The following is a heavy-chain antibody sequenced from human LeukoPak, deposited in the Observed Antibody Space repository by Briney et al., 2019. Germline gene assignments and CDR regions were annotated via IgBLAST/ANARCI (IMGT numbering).Heavy chain of an antibody. V-gene: IGHV4-39*01. Sequence: PSETLSLTCAVYGGSFSSYYWGWIRQPPGKGLEWIGSIYYSGSTYYNPSLKSRVTISVDTSKNQFSLKLSSVTAADTAVYYCARHLDYGDYVDAFDIWGQGTMVTVSS. CDR2: IYYSGST. D-gene: IGHD4-17*01. CDR3: ARHLDYGDYVDAFDI. J-gene: IGHJ3*02. CDR1: GGSFSSYY.